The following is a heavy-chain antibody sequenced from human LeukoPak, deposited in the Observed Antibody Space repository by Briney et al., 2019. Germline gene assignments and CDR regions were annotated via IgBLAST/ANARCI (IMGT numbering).Heavy chain of an antibody. V-gene: IGHV3-7*01. CDR2: IHEDGSVT. CDR1: GFIFSSYG. D-gene: IGHD3-16*01. J-gene: IGHJ4*02. Sequence: GGSLRLSCAASGFIFSSYGMHWVRQAPGKGLEWVANIHEDGSVTNYVDSVKGRFTISRDNARNSVYLQLNSLRAEDTALYYCARGRGWVDHWGQGTLVTVSS. CDR3: ARGRGWVDH.